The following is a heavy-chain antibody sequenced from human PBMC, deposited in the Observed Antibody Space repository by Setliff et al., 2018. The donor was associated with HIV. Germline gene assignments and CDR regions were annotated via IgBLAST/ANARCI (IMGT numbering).Heavy chain of an antibody. D-gene: IGHD3-10*01. V-gene: IGHV4-4*09. CDR1: GDSISSYS. Sequence: ETLSLTCTVSGDSISSYSWNWIRQSPGGGLEWIGFIFSSGSTKYNPSLQSRVTMSIDTSKNQSSLRLTSVTAADTAVYYCARRIDDSGSFPDKNWFDTWGREAWSPSPQ. J-gene: IGHJ5*02. CDR2: IFSSGST. CDR3: ARRIDDSGSFPDKNWFDT.